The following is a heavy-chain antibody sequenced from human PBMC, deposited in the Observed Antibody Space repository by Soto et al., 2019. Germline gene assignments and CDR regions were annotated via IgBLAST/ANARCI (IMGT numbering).Heavy chain of an antibody. Sequence: SATQSLTCAVYDGSFSGYYWTWLRPPPGKGLEGIGEINHSGSTNDNPSLTSRVTISVDTSKNQFSLKLRSATAADTAVYYCARGVRTIVAVQGDAPDKYHFDSWGQGTLVTGSP. J-gene: IGHJ4*02. D-gene: IGHD3-22*01. CDR3: ARGVRTIVAVQGDAPDKYHFDS. CDR1: DGSFSGYY. CDR2: INHSGST. V-gene: IGHV4-34*01.